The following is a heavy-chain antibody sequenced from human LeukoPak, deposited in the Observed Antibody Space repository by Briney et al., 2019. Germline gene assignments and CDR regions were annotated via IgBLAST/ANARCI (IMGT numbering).Heavy chain of an antibody. J-gene: IGHJ4*02. CDR3: ARDRLLWFGESKPLDY. CDR1: GGSFSGYY. Sequence: SETLSLTCAVYGGSFSGYYWSWIRQPPGKGLEWIGETNHSGSTNYNPSLKSRVTISVDTSKNQFSLKLSSVTAADTAVYYCARDRLLWFGESKPLDYWGQGTLVTVSS. D-gene: IGHD3-10*01. CDR2: TNHSGST. V-gene: IGHV4-34*01.